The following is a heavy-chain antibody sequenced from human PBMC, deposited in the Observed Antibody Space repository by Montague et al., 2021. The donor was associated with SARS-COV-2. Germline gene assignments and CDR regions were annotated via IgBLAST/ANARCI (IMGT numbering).Heavy chain of an antibody. D-gene: IGHD5-24*01. CDR3: ARGEEEMATIVDEYFDY. J-gene: IGHJ4*02. Sequence: SETLSLTCTVSGGSISSSSYYWGWIRQPPGKGLEWIGSIYYSGSTYYNPSLKSRVTISVDTSKNQFSLKLSSVTAADTVVYYCARGEEEMATIVDEYFDYWGQGTLVTVSS. CDR1: GGSISSSSYY. V-gene: IGHV4-39*01. CDR2: IYYSGST.